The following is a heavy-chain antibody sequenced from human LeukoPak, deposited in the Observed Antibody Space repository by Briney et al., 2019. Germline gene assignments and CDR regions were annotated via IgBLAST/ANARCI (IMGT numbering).Heavy chain of an antibody. CDR2: INPNSGGT. Sequence: ASVKVSCKASGYTFTSYYMHWVRQAPGQGLEWMGWINPNSGGTNYAQKFQGWVTMTRDTSISTAYMELSRLRSDDTAVYYCARGQREGYSSGWYNYWGQGTLVTVSS. CDR1: GYTFTSYY. V-gene: IGHV1-2*04. CDR3: ARGQREGYSSGWYNY. D-gene: IGHD6-19*01. J-gene: IGHJ4*02.